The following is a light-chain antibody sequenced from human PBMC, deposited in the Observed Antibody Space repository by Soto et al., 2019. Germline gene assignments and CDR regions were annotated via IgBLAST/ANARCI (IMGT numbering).Light chain of an antibody. V-gene: IGKV3-20*01. Sequence: EIVLKQSPGTLSLSPGERATLSCRASQSVSSSYLAWYQQKPGQAPRLLIYGASSRATGIPDRFSGSGSGTDSTLTISRLEPEDFAVYYCQQYGSSPSVTFGQGTRLEIK. J-gene: IGKJ5*01. CDR2: GAS. CDR1: QSVSSSY. CDR3: QQYGSSPSVT.